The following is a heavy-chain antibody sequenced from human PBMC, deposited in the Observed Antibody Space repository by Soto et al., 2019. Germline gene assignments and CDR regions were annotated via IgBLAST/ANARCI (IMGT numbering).Heavy chain of an antibody. J-gene: IGHJ6*03. V-gene: IGHV3-21*01. CDR2: ISSSSSYI. D-gene: IGHD1-7*01. Sequence: GGSLRLSCAASGFTFSSYSMNWVRQAPGKGLEWVSSISSSSSYIYYADSVKGRFTISRDNAKNSLYLQMNSLRAEDTAVYYCARVNLLYNWNSENYYYYYMDVWGKGTTVTVSS. CDR1: GFTFSSYS. CDR3: ARVNLLYNWNSENYYYYYMDV.